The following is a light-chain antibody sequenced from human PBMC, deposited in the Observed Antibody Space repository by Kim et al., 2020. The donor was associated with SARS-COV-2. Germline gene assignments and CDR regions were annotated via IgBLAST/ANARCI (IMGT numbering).Light chain of an antibody. CDR3: PAWDSTWV. J-gene: IGLJ3*02. V-gene: IGLV3-1*01. Sequence: SYELTQPPSVSVSPGQTASITCSGDKLGDKYACWYQQKPGQSPVLVIYQDSKRPSGIPERFSGSNSGNTATLTISGTKAMDEADYYCPAWDSTWVFVGGT. CDR2: QDS. CDR1: KLGDKY.